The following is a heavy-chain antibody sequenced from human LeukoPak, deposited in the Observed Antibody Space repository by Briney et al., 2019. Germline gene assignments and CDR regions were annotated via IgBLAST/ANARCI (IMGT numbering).Heavy chain of an antibody. J-gene: IGHJ6*03. V-gene: IGHV4-39*01. CDR3: ARHNYTHYYDSSGNYYYYHMDV. D-gene: IGHD3-22*01. CDR2: IYYSGST. Sequence: SETLSLTCTVSGGSISSSSYYWGWIRQPPGKGLEWIGSIYYSGSTYYNPSLKSRVTISVDTSKNQFSLKLNSVAAADTAVYYCARHNYTHYYDSSGNYYYYHMDVWGKGTTVTVSS. CDR1: GGSISSSSYY.